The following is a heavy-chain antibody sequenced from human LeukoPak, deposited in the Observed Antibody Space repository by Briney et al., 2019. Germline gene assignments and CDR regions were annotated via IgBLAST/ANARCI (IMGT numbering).Heavy chain of an antibody. CDR2: ISAYNGNT. D-gene: IGHD2-2*01. V-gene: IGHV1-18*04. J-gene: IGHJ6*04. CDR1: GYTFTSYG. CDR3: ARVAKLSSRIVVVPAALNEAYYYGMDV. Sequence: GASVKVSCKDSGYTFTSYGISWVRQAPGQGLEWMGWISAYNGNTNYAQKLQGRVTMTTDTSTSTAYMELRSLRSDDTAVYYCARVAKLSSRIVVVPAALNEAYYYGMDVWGKGTTVTVSS.